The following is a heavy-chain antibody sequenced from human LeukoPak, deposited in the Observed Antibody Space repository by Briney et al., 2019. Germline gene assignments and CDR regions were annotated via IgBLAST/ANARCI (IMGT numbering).Heavy chain of an antibody. D-gene: IGHD3-22*01. CDR2: ISAYNGNT. J-gene: IGHJ6*02. CDR3: ARDRYYYDSSGYEPFYYYYGMDV. CDR1: GYTFTSYG. V-gene: IGHV1-18*01. Sequence: ASVKVSCKASGYTFTSYGISWVRQAPGQGLEWMGWISAYNGNTNYAQKLQGRVTMITDTSTSTAYMELRSLRSDDTAVYYCARDRYYYDSSGYEPFYYYYGMDVWGQGTTVTVSS.